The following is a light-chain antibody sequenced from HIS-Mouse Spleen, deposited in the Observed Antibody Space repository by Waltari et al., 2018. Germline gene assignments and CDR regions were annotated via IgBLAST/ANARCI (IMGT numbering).Light chain of an antibody. CDR3: CSYAGSSTWV. CDR2: EGS. J-gene: IGLJ3*02. Sequence: QSALTQPASVSGSPGQSITISCTGTSSDVGSYNLVSWYKQHPGKAPKLMIYEGSKRPSGVSDRFSGSRSGNTASLTISGLQAEDEADYYYCSYAGSSTWVFGGGTKLTVL. CDR1: SSDVGSYNL. V-gene: IGLV2-23*01.